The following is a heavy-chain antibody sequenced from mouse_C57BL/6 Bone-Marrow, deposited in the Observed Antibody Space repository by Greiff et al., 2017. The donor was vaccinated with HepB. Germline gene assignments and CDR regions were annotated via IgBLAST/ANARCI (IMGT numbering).Heavy chain of an antibody. D-gene: IGHD2-14*01. CDR1: GFTFSSYA. CDR3: ARERGVRLRDYYAMDY. CDR2: ISDGGSYT. J-gene: IGHJ4*01. V-gene: IGHV5-4*01. Sequence: EVKLVESGGGLVKPGGSLKLSCAASGFTFSSYAMSWVRQTPEKRLEWVATISDGGSYTYYPDNVKGRFTISRDNAKNNLYLQMSHLKSEDTAMYYWARERGVRLRDYYAMDYWGQGTSVTVSS.